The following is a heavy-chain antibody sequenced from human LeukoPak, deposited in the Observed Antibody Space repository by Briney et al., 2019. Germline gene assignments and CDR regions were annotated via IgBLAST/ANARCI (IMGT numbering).Heavy chain of an antibody. CDR3: ARDHLERGWFDP. Sequence: SETLSLTCAVYGGSFSGYYWSWIRQPPGKGLEWIGEINHSGSTNYNPSLKSRVTISVDTSKNQFSLKLSSVTAADTAVYYCARDHLERGWFDPWGQGTLVTVSS. J-gene: IGHJ5*02. CDR1: GGSFSGYY. CDR2: INHSGST. D-gene: IGHD1-1*01. V-gene: IGHV4-34*01.